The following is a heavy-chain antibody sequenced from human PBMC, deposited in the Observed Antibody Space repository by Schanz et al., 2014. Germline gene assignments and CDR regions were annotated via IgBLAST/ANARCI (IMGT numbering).Heavy chain of an antibody. J-gene: IGHJ3*02. V-gene: IGHV1-69*04. CDR1: GGTFSSYA. CDR2: IIPILGME. CDR3: ARDIQYHYDTSGPVGAFDI. Sequence: QVQLVQSGAEVKKPGSSVKVSCKAFGGTFSSYAFSWVRQAPGQGLEWMGKIIPILGMENYAQKFQGRVTITADISTSTAYMDLSSLRSDDTAVYYCARDIQYHYDTSGPVGAFDIWGQGTVVTVSS. D-gene: IGHD3-22*01.